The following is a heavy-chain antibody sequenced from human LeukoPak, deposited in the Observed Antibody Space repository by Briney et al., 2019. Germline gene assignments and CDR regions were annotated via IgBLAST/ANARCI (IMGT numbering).Heavy chain of an antibody. V-gene: IGHV3-23*05. CDR3: ANSSWEMGFDY. J-gene: IGHJ4*02. CDR2: LDPTSTYI. D-gene: IGHD5-24*01. Sequence: PGGSLRLSCAASGFTFSNHAMSWVRLVPGKGLEWVSALDPTSTYIFYGDSVKGRFTVSRDNSRNTLFLHMNGLRAEDTAVYYCANSSWEMGFDYWGQGTLVTVSS. CDR1: GFTFSNHA.